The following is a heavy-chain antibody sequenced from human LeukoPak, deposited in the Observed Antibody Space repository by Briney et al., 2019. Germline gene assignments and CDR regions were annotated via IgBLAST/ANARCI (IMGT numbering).Heavy chain of an antibody. CDR1: GYTFTGYY. D-gene: IGHD5-12*01. Sequence: ASVKISCKASGYTFTGYYMHWLRQATGQGLEWMGWINPNSGGTNYAQKFQGRVTMTRDTSISTAYMELSRLRSDDTAVYACERDNSGYDYTCDYWGQGTLGTVSS. CDR3: ERDNSGYDYTCDY. V-gene: IGHV1-2*02. CDR2: INPNSGGT. J-gene: IGHJ4*02.